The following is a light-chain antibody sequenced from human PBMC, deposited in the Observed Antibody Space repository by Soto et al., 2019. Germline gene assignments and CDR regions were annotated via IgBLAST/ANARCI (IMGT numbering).Light chain of an antibody. Sequence: EIVLTQSPATLSLSPGERATLSCRASQRVSSYLAWYQQKPGQAPRLLIYDASNRATGIPARFSGSGSGTDFTLTISSLEPEDFGVYYCQQRSNWPWTLGQGTKVDIK. CDR2: DAS. V-gene: IGKV3-11*01. J-gene: IGKJ1*01. CDR3: QQRSNWPWT. CDR1: QRVSSY.